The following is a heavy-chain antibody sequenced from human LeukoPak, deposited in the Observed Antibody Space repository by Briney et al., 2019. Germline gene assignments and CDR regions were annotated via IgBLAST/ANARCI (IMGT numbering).Heavy chain of an antibody. V-gene: IGHV1-2*02. CDR2: INPYSGDT. Sequence: ASVKVSCKASGYTFPGYYIHWVRQAPGQGLEWMGWINPYSGDTIYAQKFQGRVTMTREPSISTAYMELSSLTSDDAAVYHCARSMIFGVGLTGIDYWGQGTLVTVSS. CDR3: ARSMIFGVGLTGIDY. CDR1: GYTFPGYY. J-gene: IGHJ4*02. D-gene: IGHD3/OR15-3a*01.